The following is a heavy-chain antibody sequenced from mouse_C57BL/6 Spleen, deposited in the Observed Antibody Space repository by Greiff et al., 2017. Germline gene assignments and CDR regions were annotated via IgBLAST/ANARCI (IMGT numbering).Heavy chain of an antibody. V-gene: IGHV1-69*01. Sequence: QVQLQQPGAELVMPGASVKLSCKASGYTFTSYWMHWVKQRPGQGLEWIGEIDPSDSYTNYNQKFKGKSTLTVDKSSSTAYMQLSSLTSEDSAVYYCARCPYSNYVGYAMDYWGQGTSVTGSS. D-gene: IGHD2-5*01. CDR2: IDPSDSYT. CDR1: GYTFTSYW. J-gene: IGHJ4*01. CDR3: ARCPYSNYVGYAMDY.